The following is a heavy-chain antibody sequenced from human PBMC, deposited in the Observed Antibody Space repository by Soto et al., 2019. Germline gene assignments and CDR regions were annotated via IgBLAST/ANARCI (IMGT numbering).Heavy chain of an antibody. V-gene: IGHV1-46*01. CDR2: INPSGGST. CDR3: ARDKNLFADDYGDENWFDP. Sequence: RASVKVSCKASGYTFTSYYMHWVRQAPGQGLVWMGIINPSGGSTSYAQKFQGRVTMTRDTSTSTVYMELSSLRSEDTAVYYCARDKNLFADDYGDENWFDPWGQGTLVTVSS. CDR1: GYTFTSYY. J-gene: IGHJ5*02. D-gene: IGHD4-17*01.